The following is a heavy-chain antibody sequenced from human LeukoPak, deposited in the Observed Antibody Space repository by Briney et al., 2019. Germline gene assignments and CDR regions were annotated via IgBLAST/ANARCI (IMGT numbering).Heavy chain of an antibody. J-gene: IGHJ4*02. CDR1: GGSISSYY. CDR2: IYYSGST. V-gene: IGHV4-59*08. Sequence: PSETLSLTCTVSGGSISSYYWSWIRQPPGKGLEWIGYIYYSGSTNYNPSLKSRVTISVDTSKNQFSLKLSSVTAAVTAVYYCARHSGGYDYFDYWGQGTLVTVSS. D-gene: IGHD2-15*01. CDR3: ARHSGGYDYFDY.